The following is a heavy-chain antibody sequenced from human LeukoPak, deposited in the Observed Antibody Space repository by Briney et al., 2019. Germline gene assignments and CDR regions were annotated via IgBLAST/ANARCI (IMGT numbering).Heavy chain of an antibody. CDR1: GFTFSYYW. J-gene: IGHJ3*02. Sequence: PGGSLRLSCAASGFTFSYYWMHWVRQAPGKGLVWVSRIYSDGSNTSYADSVKGRFTISRDNAKNTLYLQMNSLRAEDTAVYYCARELAGTGSHSFRAFDIWGQGTMVTVSS. V-gene: IGHV3-74*01. CDR2: IYSDGSNT. D-gene: IGHD1-26*01. CDR3: ARELAGTGSHSFRAFDI.